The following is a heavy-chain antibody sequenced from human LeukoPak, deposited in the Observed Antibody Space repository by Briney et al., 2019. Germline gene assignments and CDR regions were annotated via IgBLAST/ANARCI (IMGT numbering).Heavy chain of an antibody. CDR2: INHSGST. Sequence: PSETLSLTCAVYGGSFSGYYWSWIRQPPGKGLEWIGEINHSGSTNYNPSLKSRVTMSVDTSRNQFSLKLSSVTAADTAVYYCARDSPPYSSGWFYYWGQGTLVTVSS. V-gene: IGHV4-34*01. D-gene: IGHD6-19*01. J-gene: IGHJ4*02. CDR1: GGSFSGYY. CDR3: ARDSPPYSSGWFYY.